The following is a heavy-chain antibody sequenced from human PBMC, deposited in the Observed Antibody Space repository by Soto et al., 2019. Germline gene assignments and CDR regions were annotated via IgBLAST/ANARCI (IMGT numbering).Heavy chain of an antibody. V-gene: IGHV4-39*01. Sequence: QLQLQESGPGLVRPSETLSLTCSVSGGSITSRSSYWAWIRQPPGKGLEWIGTFFSGSTFSNPSLRSRATISKDTSRNQFSLKLTSVAATDTAMYYCATTRGLAVGGSFNYWGQGALVTVSS. CDR1: GGSITSRSSY. D-gene: IGHD6-13*01. CDR3: ATTRGLAVGGSFNY. J-gene: IGHJ4*02. CDR2: FFSGST.